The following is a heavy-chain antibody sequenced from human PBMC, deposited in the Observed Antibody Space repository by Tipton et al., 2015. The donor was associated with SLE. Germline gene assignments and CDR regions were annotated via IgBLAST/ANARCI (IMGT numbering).Heavy chain of an antibody. J-gene: IGHJ4*02. Sequence: GLVKPSETLSLMCVVSGYSISSGYHWGWIRQPPGKGLEWVGNIYHGGSTYYNPSLKSRVTIAVDTSKNQLSLKLTSVTAADSAVYYCARQAVVAAGYYFDYWGQGTLVTVSS. CDR2: IYHGGST. V-gene: IGHV4-38-2*01. CDR3: ARQAVVAAGYYFDY. D-gene: IGHD2-15*01. CDR1: GYSISSGYH.